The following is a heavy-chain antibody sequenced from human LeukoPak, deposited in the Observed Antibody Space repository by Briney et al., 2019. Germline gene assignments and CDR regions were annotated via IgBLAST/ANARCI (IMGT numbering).Heavy chain of an antibody. V-gene: IGHV4-34*01. CDR2: INHSGST. CDR1: GGSFSGYY. J-gene: IGHJ6*03. CDR3: ARHSYGGSLYYYYYMDV. Sequence: PSETLSLTCAVYGGSFSGYYWSWIRQPPGKALEWIGEINHSGSTKYNPSLKSRVTISIDTSKNQFSLKLSSVTAADTAVYYCARHSYGGSLYYYYYMDVWGKGTPVTVSS. D-gene: IGHD4-23*01.